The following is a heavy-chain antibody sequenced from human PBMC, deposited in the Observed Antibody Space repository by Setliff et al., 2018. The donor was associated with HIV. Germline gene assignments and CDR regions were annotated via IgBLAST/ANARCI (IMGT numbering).Heavy chain of an antibody. J-gene: IGHJ4*02. V-gene: IGHV3-23*01. Sequence: GGSLRLSCVASGFTFSRNVINWVRQAPGKGLEWVSAISGSGDTTYQTGSLKGRFTISRDNSKNTLYLQMNSLRVEDTAIYYCAKGYGELDYWGQGTLVTVSS. D-gene: IGHD3-10*01. CDR2: ISGSGDTT. CDR3: AKGYGELDY. CDR1: GFTFSRNV.